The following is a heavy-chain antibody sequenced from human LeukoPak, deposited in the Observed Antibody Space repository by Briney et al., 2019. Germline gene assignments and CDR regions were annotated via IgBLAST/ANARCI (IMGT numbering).Heavy chain of an antibody. CDR3: ARLSVVVTANDAFDI. V-gene: IGHV5-51*01. CDR2: IYPGDSDT. D-gene: IGHD2-21*02. J-gene: IGHJ3*02. CDR1: GYIFTSYW. Sequence: GESLQISCKGSGYIFTSYWIGWVRQLPGKGLEWMGIIYPGDSDTRYSPSFQGQVTISADKSISTAYLQWSSLKASDTAMHYCARLSVVVTANDAFDIWGQGTMVTVSS.